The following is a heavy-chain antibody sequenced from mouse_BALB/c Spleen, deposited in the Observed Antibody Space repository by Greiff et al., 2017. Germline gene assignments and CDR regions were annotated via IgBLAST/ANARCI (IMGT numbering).Heavy chain of an antibody. CDR1: GFTFSSYG. D-gene: IGHD3-3*01. Sequence: EVQLVESGGGLVKPGGSLKLSCAASGFTFSSYGMSWVRQTPDKRLEWVATISSGGSYTYYPDSVKGRFTISRDNAKNTLYLQMSSLKSEDTAMYYCARHGRDGYYFDYWGQGTTLTVSS. CDR2: ISSGGSYT. V-gene: IGHV5-6*01. CDR3: ARHGRDGYYFDY. J-gene: IGHJ2*01.